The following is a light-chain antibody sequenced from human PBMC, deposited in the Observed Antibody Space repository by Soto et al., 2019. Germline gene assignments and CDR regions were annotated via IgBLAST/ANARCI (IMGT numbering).Light chain of an antibody. V-gene: IGLV2-11*01. CDR1: SSDVGGYNY. CDR2: DVS. J-gene: IGLJ1*01. Sequence: QSALTQPRSVSGSPGQSVTIPCTGTSSDVGGYNYVSWYQQHPGKVPKLMIYDVSKWPSGVPDRFSGSKSGNTASLTISGLQAEDEADYYCCSYAGSYTFVFGTGTKLTVL. CDR3: CSYAGSYTFV.